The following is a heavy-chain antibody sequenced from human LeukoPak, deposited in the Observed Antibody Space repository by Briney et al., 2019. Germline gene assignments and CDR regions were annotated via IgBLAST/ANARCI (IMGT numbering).Heavy chain of an antibody. V-gene: IGHV3-30-3*01. CDR1: GFTFSSYA. D-gene: IGHD5-18*01. CDR2: ISYDGSNK. J-gene: IGHJ6*02. CDR3: ARDESSGYSYGTYYYYGMDV. Sequence: GGSLRLSCAASGFTFSSYAMHWVRQAPGKGLEWVAVISYDGSNKYYADSVKGRFTISSDNSKNTLYLQMNSLRAEDTAVYYCARDESSGYSYGTYYYYGMDVWGQGTTVTVSS.